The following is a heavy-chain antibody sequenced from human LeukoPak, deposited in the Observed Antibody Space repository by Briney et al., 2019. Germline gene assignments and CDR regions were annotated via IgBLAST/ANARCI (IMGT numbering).Heavy chain of an antibody. D-gene: IGHD3-10*02. Sequence: PSETLSLTCAVYGGSFSGYYWSWLRQPPGKGLEWIGEINHSGSTNYNPSLKSRVTMSVDTSKNQFSLKLSSVTAADTAVYYCARRCSGSNSRQNPSVDYWGQGTLVTVSS. CDR2: INHSGST. CDR1: GGSFSGYY. V-gene: IGHV4-34*01. J-gene: IGHJ4*02. CDR3: ARRCSGSNSRQNPSVDY.